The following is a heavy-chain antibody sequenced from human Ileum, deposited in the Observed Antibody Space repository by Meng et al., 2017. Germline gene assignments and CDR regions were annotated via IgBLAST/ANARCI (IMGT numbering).Heavy chain of an antibody. D-gene: IGHD3-3*01. CDR1: GFTVSYQY. CDR2: IDAGGGT. V-gene: IGHV3-53*02. J-gene: IGHJ1*01. Sequence: EVQRAETGGGLVQPGGSLRLSCAASGFTVSYQYMNWVRQAPGKGLEWVSVIDAGGGTNYADSVKGRFTISRDNSKNTLYLQMDSLRAEDTAVYYCVGGFYFQYWGQGTLVTVSS. CDR3: VGGFYFQY.